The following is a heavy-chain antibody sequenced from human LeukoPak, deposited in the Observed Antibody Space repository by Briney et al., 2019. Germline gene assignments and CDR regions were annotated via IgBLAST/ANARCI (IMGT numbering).Heavy chain of an antibody. CDR1: GFTFSSYG. D-gene: IGHD6-25*01. CDR2: TSYDGNYK. V-gene: IGHV3-30*18. J-gene: IGHJ4*02. Sequence: PGRSLRLSCAASGFTFSSYGMHWVRQAPGKGLEWVAVTSYDGNYKYYADSVKGRFTIPRDNSKNTLYLQMNSLTAEDTAVYYCAKDRSGTWAIDCWGQGTLVTVSS. CDR3: AKDRSGTWAIDC.